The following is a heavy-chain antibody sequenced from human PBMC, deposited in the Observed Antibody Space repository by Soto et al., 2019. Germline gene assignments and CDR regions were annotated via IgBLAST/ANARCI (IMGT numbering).Heavy chain of an antibody. D-gene: IGHD6-6*01. CDR1: GGTFSSYA. V-gene: IGHV1-69*01. CDR3: ASIYSSSGYYYYYGMDV. Sequence: QVQLVQSGAEVKKPGSSVKVSCKASGGTFSSYAISWVRQAPGQGLEWMGGIIPIFGTANYAQKFQGRVTINADESTSTAYRELSSLRSEDTAVYYCASIYSSSGYYYYYGMDVWGQGTTVTVSS. CDR2: IIPIFGTA. J-gene: IGHJ6*02.